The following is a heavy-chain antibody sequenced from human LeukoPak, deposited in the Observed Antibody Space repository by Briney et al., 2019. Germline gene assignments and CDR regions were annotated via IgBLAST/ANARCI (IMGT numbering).Heavy chain of an antibody. J-gene: IGHJ4*02. CDR2: VNPNSGGT. Sequence: ASVKVSCKASGYTFTGYDIHWVRQAPGQGLEWIGWVNPNSGGTNYAQKFQGRVTVTRDTSISTAYMELSRLRSDDTAVYYCARDFAREWELHNWGQGTLVTVSS. V-gene: IGHV1-2*02. D-gene: IGHD1-26*01. CDR3: ARDFAREWELHN. CDR1: GYTFTGYD.